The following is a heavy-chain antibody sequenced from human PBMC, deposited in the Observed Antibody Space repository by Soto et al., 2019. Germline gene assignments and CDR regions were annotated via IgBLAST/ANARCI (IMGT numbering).Heavy chain of an antibody. CDR3: RKGRFSDGFLSGGGEKS. D-gene: IGHD3-16*01. CDR2: ISSSSTTI. Sequence: GGSLRLSCVASSFTFNNAWMNWVRQAPEKGLEWVSYISSSSTTIYYADSVRGRFTISRDHAKNTIHLQLDSLRVDDTALYYCRKGRFSDGFLSGGGEKSGGGGTLVTVSS. V-gene: IGHV3-48*04. CDR1: SFTFNNAW. J-gene: IGHJ4*02.